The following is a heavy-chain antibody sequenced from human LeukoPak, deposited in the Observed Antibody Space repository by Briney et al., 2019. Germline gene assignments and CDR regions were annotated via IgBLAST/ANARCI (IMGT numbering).Heavy chain of an antibody. CDR2: IDDSGKTT. CDR3: AKVATWTYFDS. CDR1: GFTFSSSA. J-gene: IGHJ4*02. Sequence: PGGSLRLSCAATGFTFSSSAMSWVRLAPGKGLGWVSTIDDSGKTTYYGDSVKGRFTISRDNSKNTLYLQLTSLRVEDTAVYYCAKVATWTYFDSWGQGTLVTVSS. V-gene: IGHV3-23*01. D-gene: IGHD3/OR15-3a*01.